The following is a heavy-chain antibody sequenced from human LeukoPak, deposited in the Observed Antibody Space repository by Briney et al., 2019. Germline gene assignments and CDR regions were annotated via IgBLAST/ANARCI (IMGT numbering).Heavy chain of an antibody. J-gene: IGHJ4*02. CDR3: ARDNWPDPFGDYEPGQFDY. CDR1: GFTFSSYS. D-gene: IGHD4-17*01. CDR2: ITSSSSTI. V-gene: IGHV3-48*01. Sequence: PTGGSLRLSCAASGFTFSSYSMNWVRQAPGKGLEWVSYITSSSSTIYDADSVKGRFTISGDNAKNSLYLQMNSLRAEDTAVYYCARDNWPDPFGDYEPGQFDYWGQGTLITVSS.